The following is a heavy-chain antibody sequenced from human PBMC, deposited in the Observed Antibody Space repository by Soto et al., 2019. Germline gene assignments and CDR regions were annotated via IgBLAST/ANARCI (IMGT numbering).Heavy chain of an antibody. CDR1: GYTFTGYY. V-gene: IGHV1-18*04. J-gene: IGHJ5*02. Sequence: QVQLVQSGAEVKKPGASVKVSCKASGYTFTGYYMHWVRQAPGQGLEWMGWISAYNGNTNYAQKLQGRVTMTTDTSTSTAYMELRSLRSDDTAVYYCATSYSSSWPNWFDPWGQGTLVTVSS. CDR3: ATSYSSSWPNWFDP. CDR2: ISAYNGNT. D-gene: IGHD6-13*01.